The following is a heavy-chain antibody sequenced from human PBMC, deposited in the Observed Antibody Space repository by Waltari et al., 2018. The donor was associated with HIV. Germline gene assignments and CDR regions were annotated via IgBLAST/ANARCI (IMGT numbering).Heavy chain of an antibody. J-gene: IGHJ6*02. CDR3: VKGWSNYYYGMDV. V-gene: IGHV3-43*01. Sequence: EVQLVESGGVVAQPGGSLRLSCAASGFTFDDHTRPWVRQAPRKGLEWVSLISWDGGSTFYADTVKGRFTISRDNSKNRLYLQMNSLTVDDTALYYCVKGWSNYYYGMDVWGQGTTVTVS. CDR1: GFTFDDHT. D-gene: IGHD2-15*01. CDR2: ISWDGGST.